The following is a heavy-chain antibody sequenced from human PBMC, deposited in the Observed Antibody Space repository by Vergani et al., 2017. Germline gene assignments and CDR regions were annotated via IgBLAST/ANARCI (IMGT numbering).Heavy chain of an antibody. CDR2: ISGSGGST. CDR1: GFTFSSYA. J-gene: IGHJ4*02. V-gene: IGHV3-23*01. Sequence: EVQLLESGGGLVQPGGSLRLSCAASGFTFSSYAMSWVRQAPGKGLGWVSAISGSGGSTYYADSVKGRFTISRDNSKNTLYLQMNSLRAEDTAVYYCAKGGIAAAGGRPYYFDYWGQGTLVTVSS. D-gene: IGHD6-13*01. CDR3: AKGGIAAAGGRPYYFDY.